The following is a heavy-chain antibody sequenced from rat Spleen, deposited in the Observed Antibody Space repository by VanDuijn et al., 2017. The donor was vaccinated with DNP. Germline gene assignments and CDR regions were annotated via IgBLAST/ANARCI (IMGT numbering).Heavy chain of an antibody. CDR1: GFTFSDFY. Sequence: EVQLVESGGGLVQPGRSLKLSCAASGFTFSDFYMAWVRQAPTKGLEWVASISYDGGGTYYPDSVKGRFTLSRDNAENTIYLQMNSLRSEETATYYCASWSPIAPISTSNYWGQGVMVTVSS. CDR3: ASWSPIAPISTSNY. V-gene: IGHV5-20*01. J-gene: IGHJ2*01. CDR2: ISYDGGGT. D-gene: IGHD1-2*01.